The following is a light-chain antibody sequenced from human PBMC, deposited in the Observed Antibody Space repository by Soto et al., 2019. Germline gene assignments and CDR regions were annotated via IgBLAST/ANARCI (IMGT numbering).Light chain of an antibody. J-gene: IGKJ4*01. V-gene: IGKV3D-15*01. CDR1: QSVSSSY. Sequence: EIVLTQSPGTLSLSPGERATLSCRAIQSVSSSYLAWYQQKPGQAPRLLIYGASSRATGIPARFSGSGSGTEFTLTISSLQSEDFAIFYCQQFNNWPPITFGGGTKVDI. CDR2: GAS. CDR3: QQFNNWPPIT.